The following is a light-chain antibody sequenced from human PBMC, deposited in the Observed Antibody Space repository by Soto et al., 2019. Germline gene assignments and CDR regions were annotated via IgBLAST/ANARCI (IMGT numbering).Light chain of an antibody. CDR1: SSDVGGYNY. CDR2: DVR. CDR3: SSYTTSGALV. J-gene: IGLJ3*02. Sequence: SAVTQPASVSGSPGQSITISCTGTSSDVGGYNYVSWYQQHPDKAPKLLIFDVRSRPSGISNRFSGSKSGNTASLTISGLQAADGADYYCSSYTTSGALVFGGGTKLTVL. V-gene: IGLV2-14*03.